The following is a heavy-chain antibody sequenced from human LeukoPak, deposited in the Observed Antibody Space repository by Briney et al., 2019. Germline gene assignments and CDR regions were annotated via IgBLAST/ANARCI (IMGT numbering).Heavy chain of an antibody. J-gene: IGHJ4*02. CDR1: GYTFTSYD. CDR3: ARGRRDSSGYYY. CDR2: MNPNSGNT. Sequence: ASVKVSCRASGYTFTSYDINWVRQATGQGLEWMGWMNPNSGNTGHAQKFQGRVTMTRNTSISTAYMELSSLRSEDTAVYYCARGRRDSSGYYYWGQGTLVTASS. V-gene: IGHV1-8*01. D-gene: IGHD3-22*01.